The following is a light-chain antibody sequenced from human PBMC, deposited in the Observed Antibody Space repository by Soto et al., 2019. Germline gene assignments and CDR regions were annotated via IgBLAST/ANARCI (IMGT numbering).Light chain of an antibody. J-gene: IGKJ4*01. V-gene: IGKV1-9*01. CDR2: AAS. CDR1: QGISSY. Sequence: IQLTQSPSSLSASLGDRVTITCRASQGISSYLAWYQQKPGKAPKLLIFAASTLQSGVPSRFSGSESGTDFTLTISSLQPEDFATYYCQQLNSYPLTFGGGTKVDIK. CDR3: QQLNSYPLT.